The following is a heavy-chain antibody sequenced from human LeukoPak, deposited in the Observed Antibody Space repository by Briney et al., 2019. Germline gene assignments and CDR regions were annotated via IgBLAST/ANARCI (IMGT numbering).Heavy chain of an antibody. CDR3: ARTTSLTASGYDY. CDR2: MNPYSGDR. J-gene: IGHJ4*02. Sequence: GASVKVSCKTSGYTFTSYHINWVRQATGQGLEWMGWMNPYSGDRGYAQNFQGRVSITSDASIGTAYMELSSLRSDDTAVYFCARTTSLTASGYDYWGKGPLVTVSS. D-gene: IGHD4-17*01. CDR1: GYTFTSYH. V-gene: IGHV1-8*03.